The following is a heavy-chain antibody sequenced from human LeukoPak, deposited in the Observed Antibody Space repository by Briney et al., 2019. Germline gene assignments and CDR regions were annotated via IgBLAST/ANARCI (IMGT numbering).Heavy chain of an antibody. D-gene: IGHD7-27*01. V-gene: IGHV1-8*01. Sequence: ASVKVSCKASGYTFTSYDINWVRQATGQGLEWMGWMSPNSGDTGYAQKFQGRVTMTRDTSISTAYMELTSLRSEDTAIYYCARGPPNWGFDFWGQGALVTVSS. CDR1: GYTFTSYD. CDR3: ARGPPNWGFDF. J-gene: IGHJ4*02. CDR2: MSPNSGDT.